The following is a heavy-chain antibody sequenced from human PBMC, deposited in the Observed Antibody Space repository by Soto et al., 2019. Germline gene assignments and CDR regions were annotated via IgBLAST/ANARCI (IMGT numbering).Heavy chain of an antibody. CDR2: IYSGGST. Sequence: GGSLRLSCAASGFTVSSNYMSWVRQAPGKGLEWVSVIYSGGSTYYADSVKGRFTISRDNSKNTLYLQMNSLRAEDTAVYYCARSTVTPPHFDYWGQGTLVTVSS. J-gene: IGHJ4*02. CDR1: GFTVSSNY. D-gene: IGHD4-4*01. V-gene: IGHV3-66*01. CDR3: ARSTVTPPHFDY.